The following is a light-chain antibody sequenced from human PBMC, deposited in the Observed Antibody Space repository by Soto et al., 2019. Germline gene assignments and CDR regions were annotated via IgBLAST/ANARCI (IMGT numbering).Light chain of an antibody. Sequence: EIVLTQSPATLSLSPGERATLSCRASQSIGSSYLAWYQQKPGQAPRLLIYGASSRATGIPDRFSGSGSGTDFTLTISRLEPEDFAVYYCQQYGSSPWTFGQGTKVDIK. CDR3: QQYGSSPWT. CDR1: QSIGSSY. CDR2: GAS. V-gene: IGKV3-20*01. J-gene: IGKJ1*01.